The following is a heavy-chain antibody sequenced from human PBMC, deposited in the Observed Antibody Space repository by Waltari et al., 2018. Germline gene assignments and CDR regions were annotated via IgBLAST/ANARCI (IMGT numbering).Heavy chain of an antibody. Sequence: QVQLQESGPGLVKPSETLSLTCAVSGYSIRSGYYWGWIRQPPGKGLEWIGSIYHSGSTYYNPSLKSRVTISVDTSKNQFSLKLSSVTAADTAVYYCARRAPRATTRGMDVWGQGTTVTVSS. CDR1: GYSIRSGYY. CDR3: ARRAPRATTRGMDV. V-gene: IGHV4-38-2*01. J-gene: IGHJ6*02. D-gene: IGHD4-17*01. CDR2: IYHSGST.